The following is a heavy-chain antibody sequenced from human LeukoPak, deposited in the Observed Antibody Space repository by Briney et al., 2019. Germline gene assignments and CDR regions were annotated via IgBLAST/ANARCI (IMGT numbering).Heavy chain of an antibody. CDR3: ARGALLWFGAKMEYYFDS. CDR1: GGSISSSNW. V-gene: IGHV4-4*02. Sequence: SGTLSLTCAVSGGSISSSNWWSWVRQPPGKGLEWIGEIYHSGSTNYNPSLKSRVTISVDMSKNQFSLRLKSVTAADTAVYYCARGALLWFGAKMEYYFDSWGQGTPLTVSS. D-gene: IGHD3-10*01. CDR2: IYHSGST. J-gene: IGHJ4*02.